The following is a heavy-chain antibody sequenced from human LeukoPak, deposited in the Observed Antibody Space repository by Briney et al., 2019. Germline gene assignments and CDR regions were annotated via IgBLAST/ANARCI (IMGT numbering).Heavy chain of an antibody. CDR2: INHSGST. J-gene: IGHJ4*02. CDR3: ASGQYYDLWSGYYVD. Sequence: PSETLSLTCAVYGGSFSGHYWSWIRQPPGKGLEWIGEINHSGSTNYNPSLESRVTISVDTSKKHFSLQLSSVTAADTAVYYCASGQYYDLWSGYYVDWGQGTPVTVSA. CDR1: GGSFSGHY. V-gene: IGHV4-34*01. D-gene: IGHD3-3*01.